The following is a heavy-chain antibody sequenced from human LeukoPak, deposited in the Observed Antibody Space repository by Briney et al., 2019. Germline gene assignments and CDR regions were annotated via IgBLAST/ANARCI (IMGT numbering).Heavy chain of an antibody. J-gene: IGHJ2*01. Sequence: PGGFLRLSCAASGFTFSNYALSWVRQAPGKGLEWVSGISATVIITYYADSVKGRFTTSRDDSKNTLFLQVNNVRAEDTAVYYCAKTETTLSWYLDLWGRGTLVTVSS. CDR2: ISATVIIT. V-gene: IGHV3-23*01. D-gene: IGHD4-11*01. CDR1: GFTFSNYA. CDR3: AKTETTLSWYLDL.